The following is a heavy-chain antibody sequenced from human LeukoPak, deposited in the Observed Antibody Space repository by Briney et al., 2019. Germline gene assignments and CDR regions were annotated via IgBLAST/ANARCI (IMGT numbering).Heavy chain of an antibody. CDR1: GFTFSTYA. CDR3: ARALALPYSSSWYVRQTFFDY. D-gene: IGHD6-13*01. J-gene: IGHJ4*02. Sequence: GGSLRLSCAASGFTFSTYAMSWVRQAPGKGLEWVSGISGRGGSTYYADSVKGRFTISRDDSKNTLYLQMNSLRAEDTAVYYCARALALPYSSSWYVRQTFFDYWGQGTLVTVSS. CDR2: ISGRGGST. V-gene: IGHV3-23*01.